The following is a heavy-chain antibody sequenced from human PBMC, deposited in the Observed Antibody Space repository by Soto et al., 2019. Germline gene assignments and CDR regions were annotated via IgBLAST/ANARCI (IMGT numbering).Heavy chain of an antibody. V-gene: IGHV1-3*01. J-gene: IGHJ4*02. CDR3: AGSIRLAGDY. CDR1: GYTFTSYA. Sequence: QVQLVQSGAEVKKPGASVKVSCKASGYTFTSYAMHWVRQAPGQRLEWMGWINAGNGNTKYSQNFQGRVTITRDPSARTAYMELSSLRSEDTAVYYCAGSIRLAGDYWGQGPLVTVAS. CDR2: INAGNGNT.